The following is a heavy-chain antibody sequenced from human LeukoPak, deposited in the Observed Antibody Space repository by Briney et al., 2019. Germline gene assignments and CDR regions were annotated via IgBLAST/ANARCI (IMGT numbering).Heavy chain of an antibody. CDR2: IYYSGST. D-gene: IGHD2-2*01. CDR1: GGSISSSSYS. J-gene: IGHJ4*01. V-gene: IGHV4-39*01. CDR3: ARHVYQLQPVDY. Sequence: SETLSLTCTVSGGSISSSSYSWGWIRQPPGKGLEWIGSIYYSGSTYYNPSLKSRVTISVDTSKNQFSLKLSSVTAADTAVYYCARHVYQLQPVDYWGQGTLVTVSS.